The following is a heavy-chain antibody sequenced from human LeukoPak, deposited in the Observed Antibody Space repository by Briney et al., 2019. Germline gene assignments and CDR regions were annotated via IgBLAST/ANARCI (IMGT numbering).Heavy chain of an antibody. CDR3: ARGGRWELPRPYAFDI. V-gene: IGHV3-30*02. J-gene: IGHJ3*02. D-gene: IGHD1-26*01. CDR1: GFTFSSYG. CDR2: IRYDGSNK. Sequence: GGSLRLSCAASGFTFSSYGMHWVRQAPGKGLEWVAFIRYDGSNKYYADSVKGRFTISRDNSKNTLYLQMNSLRAEDTAVYYCARGGRWELPRPYAFDIWGQGTM.